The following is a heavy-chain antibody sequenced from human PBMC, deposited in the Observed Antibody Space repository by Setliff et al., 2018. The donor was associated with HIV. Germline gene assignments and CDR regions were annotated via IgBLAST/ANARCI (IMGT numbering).Heavy chain of an antibody. CDR2: IRGDGSEK. CDR1: GFTFSYYS. J-gene: IGHJ4*02. CDR3: TIGHYTSSPG. V-gene: IGHV3-7*03. Sequence: GGSLRLSCAASGFTFSYYSMNWVRQAPGKGLEWVANIRGDGSEKYYVDSVKGRFTISRDNAENSVFLQMNSLRVEDTAVYYCTIGHYTSSPGWGQGTLVTVSS. D-gene: IGHD2-2*01.